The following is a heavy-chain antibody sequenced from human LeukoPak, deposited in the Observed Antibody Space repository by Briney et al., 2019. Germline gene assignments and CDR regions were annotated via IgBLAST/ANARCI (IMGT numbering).Heavy chain of an antibody. D-gene: IGHD3-3*01. CDR3: ARAPWGRSDFWSGHPYYFDY. Sequence: SETLSLTCTVSGGSIGSYYWSWIRQPPGKGLEWIGYIYYSGSTNHNPSLKSRVTISVDTSKNQFSLQLSSVTAADTAVYYCARAPWGRSDFWSGHPYYFDYWGQGTLVTVSS. CDR1: GGSIGSYY. J-gene: IGHJ4*02. V-gene: IGHV4-59*01. CDR2: IYYSGST.